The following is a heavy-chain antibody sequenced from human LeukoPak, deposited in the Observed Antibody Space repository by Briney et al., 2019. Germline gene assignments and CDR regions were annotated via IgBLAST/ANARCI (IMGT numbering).Heavy chain of an antibody. V-gene: IGHV3-53*01. D-gene: IGHD1/OR15-1a*01. J-gene: IGHJ6*02. Sequence: GGSLRLSCAASGFIITNNYMNWVRQAPGKGLEWVSVIYGDDEANYADSVKGRFTISRDTSKNTLDLQMNSLRADDTAVYYCVREAVMPVAPVNIGTSDRPLYEYYGLDVWGQGTTVTVS. CDR2: IYGDDEA. CDR3: VREAVMPVAPVNIGTSDRPLYEYYGLDV. CDR1: GFIITNNY.